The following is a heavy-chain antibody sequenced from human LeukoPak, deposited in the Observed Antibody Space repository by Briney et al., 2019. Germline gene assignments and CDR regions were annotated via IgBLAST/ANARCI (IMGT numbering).Heavy chain of an antibody. CDR1: GGTFSSYA. CDR2: IIPIFGTA. CDR3: ARESYGDYRAGGFDY. D-gene: IGHD4-17*01. J-gene: IGHJ4*02. Sequence: ASVKVSCKASGGTFSSYAISWVRQAPGQGLEWMGGIIPIFGTANYAQKFQGRVTITADESTSTAYMELSSLRSEDTAVYYCARESYGDYRAGGFDYWGQGTLVTVSS. V-gene: IGHV1-69*13.